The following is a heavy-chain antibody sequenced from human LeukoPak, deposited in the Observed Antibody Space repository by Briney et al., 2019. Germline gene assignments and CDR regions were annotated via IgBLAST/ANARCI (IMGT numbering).Heavy chain of an antibody. Sequence: TGGSLRLSCAASGFTFSVYGMHWVRQAPGKGLEWVAPLSGDETYIDYTDSVKGRFTISRDTSKNMLFLQMNSLRADDTAIYYCAKAAVYSRNWTPFDDWSQGTLVTVSS. CDR2: LSGDETYI. CDR3: AKAAVYSRNWTPFDD. D-gene: IGHD6-13*01. CDR1: GFTFSVYG. V-gene: IGHV3-30*18. J-gene: IGHJ4*02.